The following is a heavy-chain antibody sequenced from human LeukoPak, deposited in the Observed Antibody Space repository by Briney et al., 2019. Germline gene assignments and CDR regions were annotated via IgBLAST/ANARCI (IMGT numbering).Heavy chain of an antibody. V-gene: IGHV1-24*01. Sequence: ASVKVSCKVSGYTLTELSMHWVRQAPGKGLEWMGGFDPEDGETIYAQKFQGRVTMTEDTSTDTAYMELSSLRSDDTAVYYCARSYYGSGSYRDDYWGQGTLVTVSS. CDR1: GYTLTELS. D-gene: IGHD3-10*01. CDR3: ARSYYGSGSYRDDY. J-gene: IGHJ4*02. CDR2: FDPEDGET.